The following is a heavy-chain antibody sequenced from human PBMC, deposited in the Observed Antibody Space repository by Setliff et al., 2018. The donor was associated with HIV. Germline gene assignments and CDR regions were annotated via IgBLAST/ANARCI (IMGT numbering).Heavy chain of an antibody. CDR2: IKSNSDGGTS. CDR1: GFNFKSAW. Sequence: GGSLRLSCAVSGFNFKSAWMTWVRQAPGKGLEWVGRIKSNSDGGTSDYAAPVKGRFTISRDDSRNTLYLQMNSMKSDDTATYYCVGHYYDPLTGYYVWFFDVWGRGTLVTVSS. J-gene: IGHJ2*01. D-gene: IGHD3-9*01. V-gene: IGHV3-15*05. CDR3: VGHYYDPLTGYYVWFFDV.